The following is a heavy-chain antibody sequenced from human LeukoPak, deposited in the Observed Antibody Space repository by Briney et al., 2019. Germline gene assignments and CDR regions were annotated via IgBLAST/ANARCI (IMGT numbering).Heavy chain of an antibody. D-gene: IGHD6-19*01. CDR2: MYYSGAT. CDR3: ARGSGCYDY. CDR1: GGSIRSYY. J-gene: IGHJ4*02. V-gene: IGHV4-59*01. Sequence: PSETLSLTCTVSGGSIRSYYWSWVRQPPGKGLEWIGYMYYSGATNYNPSLKSRVTISVDTSTNQFSLKVTSVTAADTAVYYCARGSGCYDYWGQGTLVTVSS.